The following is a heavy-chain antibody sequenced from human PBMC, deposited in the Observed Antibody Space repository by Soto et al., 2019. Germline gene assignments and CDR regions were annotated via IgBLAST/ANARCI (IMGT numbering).Heavy chain of an antibody. CDR3: ARSRGGYFDY. CDR2: IYYSGST. CDR1: GYSISSYY. Sequence: QVQLQESGPGLVKPSETLSLTCTVSGYSISSYYWCWIRQPPGKGLEWIGYIYYSGSTNYNPSLKSRVTISFDTSKNQFSLKLSSVTAADTAVYYCARSRGGYFDYWGQGTLVTVSS. V-gene: IGHV4-59*01. J-gene: IGHJ4*02. D-gene: IGHD3-10*01.